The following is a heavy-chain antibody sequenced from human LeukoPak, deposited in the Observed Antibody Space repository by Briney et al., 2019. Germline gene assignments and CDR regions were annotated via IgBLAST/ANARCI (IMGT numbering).Heavy chain of an antibody. D-gene: IGHD2-2*01. CDR1: GFTFSSYG. J-gene: IGHJ4*02. CDR3: AKGPYCSSTSCYPAPVDY. CDR2: IRYDGSNK. V-gene: IGHV3-30*02. Sequence: GGSLRLSCAASGFTFSSYGMHWVRQAPGKGLEWVAFIRYDGSNKYYADSVKGRFTISRDNSKNTLYPQMNSLRAEDTAVYYCAKGPYCSSTSCYPAPVDYWGQGTLVTVSS.